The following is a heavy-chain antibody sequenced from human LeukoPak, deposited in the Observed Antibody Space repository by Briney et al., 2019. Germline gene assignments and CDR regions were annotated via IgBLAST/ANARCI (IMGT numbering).Heavy chain of an antibody. CDR3: ARGRPPGDYVHASIDY. D-gene: IGHD4-17*01. J-gene: IGHJ4*02. CDR1: GGSFSGYY. CDR2: INHSGST. V-gene: IGHV4-34*01. Sequence: SETLTLTCAVYGGSFSGYYWSWIRQPPGKGLEWIGEINHSGSTNYNPSLKSRVTISVDTSKNQFSLKLSSVTAADTAVYYCARGRPPGDYVHASIDYWGQGTLVTVSS.